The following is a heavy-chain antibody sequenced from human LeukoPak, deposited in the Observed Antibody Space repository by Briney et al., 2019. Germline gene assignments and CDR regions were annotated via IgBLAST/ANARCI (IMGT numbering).Heavy chain of an antibody. Sequence: GGSLRLSCAASGFTFSGSAMSWVRQAPGEGLEWVSLISYSGANSYYTDSVRGRFTISRDNSKDTLFLQMNSLRAEDTAVYYCARGPIFDYDSSGYYPFDYWGQGTLVTVSS. J-gene: IGHJ4*02. CDR1: GFTFSGSA. V-gene: IGHV3-23*01. D-gene: IGHD3-22*01. CDR3: ARGPIFDYDSSGYYPFDY. CDR2: ISYSGANS.